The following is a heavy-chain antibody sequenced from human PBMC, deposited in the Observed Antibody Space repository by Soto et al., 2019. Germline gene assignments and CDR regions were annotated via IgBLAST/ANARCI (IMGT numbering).Heavy chain of an antibody. V-gene: IGHV3-30*18. D-gene: IGHD3-3*01. CDR2: ISYDGITK. CDR1: GYSFSNYG. J-gene: IGHJ6*02. Sequence: QAQLVESGGGVVQPGRSLRLSCEASGYSFSNYGMHWVRQAPGKGLEWVAAISYDGITKYYSDSLKGRFTISKDNSKNTPYLEMNILRPEDPGVYYCAKDMTRFLAWPHYFRGLDVWGQGTTVTVSS. CDR3: AKDMTRFLAWPHYFRGLDV.